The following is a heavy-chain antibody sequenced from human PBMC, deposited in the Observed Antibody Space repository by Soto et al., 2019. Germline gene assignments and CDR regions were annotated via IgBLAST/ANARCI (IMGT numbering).Heavy chain of an antibody. CDR3: AKDLDYDFWSGRLYYYGMDV. CDR1: GFTFSSYG. J-gene: IGHJ6*02. CDR2: ISYDGSNK. V-gene: IGHV3-30*18. D-gene: IGHD3-3*01. Sequence: HPGGSLRLSCAASGFTFSSYGMHWVRQAPGKGLEWVAVISYDGSNKYYADSVKGRFTISRDNSKNTLYLQMNSLRAEDTAVYYCAKDLDYDFWSGRLYYYGMDVWGQGTTVTVSS.